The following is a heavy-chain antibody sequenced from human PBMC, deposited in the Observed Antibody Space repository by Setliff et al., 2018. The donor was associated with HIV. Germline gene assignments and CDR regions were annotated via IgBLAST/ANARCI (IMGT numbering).Heavy chain of an antibody. J-gene: IGHJ5*02. CDR1: GDSMSSSSYY. Sequence: SETLSLTCTVSGDSMSSSSYYWGWIRQPPGKGLEWIGEIYHSGGTNYNPSLKSRVTISLGKSKNHFSLELRSVTAADTAVYYCARVITMVWTTFDPWGQGTLVTVSS. D-gene: IGHD3-10*01. CDR3: ARVITMVWTTFDP. CDR2: IYHSGGT. V-gene: IGHV4-39*07.